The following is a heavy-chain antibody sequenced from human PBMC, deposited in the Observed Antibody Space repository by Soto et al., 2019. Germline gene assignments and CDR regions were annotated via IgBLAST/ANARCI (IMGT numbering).Heavy chain of an antibody. V-gene: IGHV1-46*01. CDR1: GYTFTSYY. J-gene: IGHJ3*02. CDR3: ARDISSRQWRPMGAFDI. CDR2: INPSGGST. Sequence: EASVKVSCKASGYTFTSYYRQWVRQAPGQGLEWMGIINPSGGSTSYAQKFQGRVTMTRDTSTSTVYMELSSLRSEDTAVYYCARDISSRQWRPMGAFDIWGQGTMVTVSS. D-gene: IGHD6-19*01.